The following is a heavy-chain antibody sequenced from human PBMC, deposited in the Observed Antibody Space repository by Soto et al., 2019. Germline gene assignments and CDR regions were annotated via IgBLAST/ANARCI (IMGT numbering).Heavy chain of an antibody. D-gene: IGHD3-10*01. CDR2: ISGSGGST. J-gene: IGHJ6*02. Sequence: GGSLRLSCAASGFTFSSYAMSWVRQAPGKGLEWVSAISGSGGSTYYADSVKGRFTISRDNSKNTLYLQMNSLRAEDTAIYYCAKDPTRVRYYYGPGSLYSSNGMDVWGQGTTVTVSS. CDR3: AKDPTRVRYYYGPGSLYSSNGMDV. V-gene: IGHV3-23*01. CDR1: GFTFSSYA.